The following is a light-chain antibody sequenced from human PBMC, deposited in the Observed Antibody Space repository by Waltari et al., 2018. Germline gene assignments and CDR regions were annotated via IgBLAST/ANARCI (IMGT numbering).Light chain of an antibody. J-gene: IGLJ3*02. Sequence: SYVLTQPPSVSVGPGQTAMLPCGGTNIGSKSVHWHRQKPGQAPMLVVYDDGDRPSGIPERFSGSNSGDTATLTISRVEAGDEADYYCQVWDRSRDQWVFGGGTKLTVL. CDR1: NIGSKS. CDR2: DDG. CDR3: QVWDRSRDQWV. V-gene: IGLV3-21*02.